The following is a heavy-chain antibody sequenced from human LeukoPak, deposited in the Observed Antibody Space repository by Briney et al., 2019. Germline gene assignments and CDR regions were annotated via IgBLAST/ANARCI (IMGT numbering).Heavy chain of an antibody. J-gene: IGHJ4*02. CDR3: ARWKGYDVLTGYYMFFDY. CDR1: GGSISGSSYY. V-gene: IGHV4-39*01. CDR2: ISYSGST. Sequence: SETLSLTCSVSGGSISGSSYYWGLIRQPPVKGLEWIGSISYSGSTYYNPSLKSRVTISVDTSRNQFSLKLSSVTAADTAVYYCARWKGYDVLTGYYMFFDYWGQGTLVTVSS. D-gene: IGHD3-9*01.